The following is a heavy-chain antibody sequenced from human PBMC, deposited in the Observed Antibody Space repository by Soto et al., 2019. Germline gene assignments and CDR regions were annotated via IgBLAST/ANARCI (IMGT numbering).Heavy chain of an antibody. J-gene: IGHJ4*02. CDR2: INPSGGST. V-gene: IGHV1-46*03. CDR3: ALTAGPHY. Sequence: QVQPVQSGAEVKKPGASVKVSCKASGYTFTSYYMHWVRQAPGQGLEWMGIINPSGGSTSYAQKFQGRVTMTMDTSTSTAYMELSSLRSEDTAGYYCALTAGPHYCGQGTLVTVSS. CDR1: GYTFTSYY.